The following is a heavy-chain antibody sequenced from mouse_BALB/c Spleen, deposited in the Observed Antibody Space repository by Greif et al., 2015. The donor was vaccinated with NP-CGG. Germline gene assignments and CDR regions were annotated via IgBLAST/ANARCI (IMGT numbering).Heavy chain of an antibody. CDR3: ARYGNYAMDY. V-gene: IGHV5-17*02. D-gene: IGHD2-1*01. CDR2: ISSGSSTI. J-gene: IGHJ4*01. CDR1: GFTFSSFG. Sequence: VMLVGSGGCLVQPGGSRKLSCAASGFTFSSFGMHWVRQAPEKGLEWVAYISSGSSTIYYADTVKGRFTISRDNPKNTLFLQMTSLRSEDTAMYYCARYGNYAMDYWGQGTSVTVSS.